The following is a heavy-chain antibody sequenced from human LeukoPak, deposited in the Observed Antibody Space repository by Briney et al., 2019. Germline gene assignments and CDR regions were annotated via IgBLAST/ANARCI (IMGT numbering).Heavy chain of an antibody. CDR3: ASSGSGWYRFDY. V-gene: IGHV3-43*02. CDR1: GFTFDDYA. CDR2: ISGDSGST. J-gene: IGHJ4*02. Sequence: TGGSLTLSCAASGFTFDDYAMHWVRQAPGEGLQWVSLISGDSGSTYYADSVKGRFTVSRDNSKNSLYLQMNSLRTDDTAFYYCASSGSGWYRFDYWGQGTLVTVSS. D-gene: IGHD6-19*01.